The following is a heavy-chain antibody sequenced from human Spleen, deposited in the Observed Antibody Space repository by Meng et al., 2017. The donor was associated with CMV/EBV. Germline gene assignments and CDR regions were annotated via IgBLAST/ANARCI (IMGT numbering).Heavy chain of an antibody. D-gene: IGHD6-6*01. Sequence: FTFSTYGMNWVRQAPGKGLEWVSSIDSGSGYIYYADSLKGRFTISRDNAKNSLYLQMNSLRAEDTALYYCTRGVAARAYYYYGMDVWGQGTTVTVSS. V-gene: IGHV3-21*01. J-gene: IGHJ6*02. CDR3: TRGVAARAYYYYGMDV. CDR1: FTFSTYG. CDR2: IDSGSGYI.